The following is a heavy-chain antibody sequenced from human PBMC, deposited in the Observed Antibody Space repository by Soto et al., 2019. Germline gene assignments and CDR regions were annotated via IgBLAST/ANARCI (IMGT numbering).Heavy chain of an antibody. V-gene: IGHV4-39*07. CDR1: GGSISSSSYY. Sequence: PSETLSLTCTVSGGSISSSSYYWGWIRQPPGKGLEWIGSIYYSGSTYYNPSLKSRVTISVDTSKNQFSLKLSSVTAADTAVYYCARGGGYYGSGSYYYGMDVWGQGTTVTVSS. CDR3: ARGGGYYGSGSYYYGMDV. J-gene: IGHJ6*02. D-gene: IGHD3-10*01. CDR2: IYYSGST.